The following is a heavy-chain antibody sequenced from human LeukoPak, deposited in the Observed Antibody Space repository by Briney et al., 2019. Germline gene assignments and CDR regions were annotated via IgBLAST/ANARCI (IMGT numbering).Heavy chain of an antibody. CDR1: GGSISSSSYY. V-gene: IGHV4-39*07. CDR3: AIDSNWAKVDY. J-gene: IGHJ4*02. Sequence: SETLSLTCTVSGGSISSSSYYWGWLRQPPGKGLEWIGSIYYSGSTYYNPSLKSRVTISVDTSKNQFSLKLSSVTAADTAVYYCAIDSNWAKVDYWGQGTLVTVSS. CDR2: IYYSGST. D-gene: IGHD7-27*01.